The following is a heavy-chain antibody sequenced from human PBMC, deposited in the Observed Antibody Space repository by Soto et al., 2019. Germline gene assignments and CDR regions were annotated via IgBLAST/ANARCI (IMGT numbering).Heavy chain of an antibody. Sequence: ASVKVSCKASGYTFTSYGISWVRQAPGQGLEWMGWISAYNGNTNYAQKIQGRVTMTTDTSTSTAYMELRSLRSDDTAVYYCARDRGYGGIEPGGYWGQGTLVTVSS. J-gene: IGHJ4*02. CDR3: ARDRGYGGIEPGGY. V-gene: IGHV1-18*01. CDR1: GYTFTSYG. CDR2: ISAYNGNT. D-gene: IGHD4-17*01.